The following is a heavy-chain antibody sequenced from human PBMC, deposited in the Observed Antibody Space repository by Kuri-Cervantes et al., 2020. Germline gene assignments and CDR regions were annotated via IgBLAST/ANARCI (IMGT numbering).Heavy chain of an antibody. V-gene: IGHV1-18*01. CDR1: GYTFTSYG. D-gene: IGHD3-10*01. CDR3: ASSGAERTVPTGGFDY. Sequence: ASVKVSCKASGYTFTSYGISWVRQAPGQGLEWMGWISAYNGNTDYAQKLQGRVTMTRDTSTSTVYMELSSLRSEDSALYYCASSGAERTVPTGGFDYWGQGTLVTVSS. CDR2: ISAYNGNT. J-gene: IGHJ4*02.